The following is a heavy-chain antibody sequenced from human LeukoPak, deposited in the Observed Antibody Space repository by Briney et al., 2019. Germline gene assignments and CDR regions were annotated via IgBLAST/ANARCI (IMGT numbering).Heavy chain of an antibody. CDR2: INPNSGGT. V-gene: IGHV1-2*02. CDR1: GYTFTGYY. J-gene: IGHJ4*02. CDR3: ARGRRVDTGYDY. D-gene: IGHD2-15*01. Sequence: GASVKVSCKASGYTFTGYYMHWVRQAPGQGLEWMGWINPNSGGTNYAQKFQGRVTMTRNTSISTAYMELSSLRSEDTAVYYCARGRRVDTGYDYWGQGTLVTVSS.